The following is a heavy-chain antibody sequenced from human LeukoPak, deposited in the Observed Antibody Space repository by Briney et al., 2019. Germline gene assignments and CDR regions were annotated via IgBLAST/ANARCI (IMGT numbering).Heavy chain of an antibody. Sequence: KASETLSLTCTVSGGSISSYFWSWIRQPPGKGLEWIGYISYSGSTNYNPSLKSRVTISVDTSKNQFSLKLSSVTAADAAVYYCAREGIRFFKIVSNAFDIWGQGTMVTVSS. J-gene: IGHJ3*02. D-gene: IGHD3-3*01. CDR2: ISYSGST. CDR1: GGSISSYF. CDR3: AREGIRFFKIVSNAFDI. V-gene: IGHV4-59*12.